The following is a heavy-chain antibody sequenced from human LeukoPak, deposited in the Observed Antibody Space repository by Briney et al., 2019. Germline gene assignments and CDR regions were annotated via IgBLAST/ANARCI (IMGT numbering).Heavy chain of an antibody. Sequence: GGSLRLSCAASGFTFGSYSMNWARQAPGKGLEWVSYISSSSSTIYYADSVKGRFTTSRDNAKNSLYLQMNSLRAEDTAVYYCARDLRGYSYGRSPFDYWGQGTLVTVSS. CDR3: ARDLRGYSYGRSPFDY. J-gene: IGHJ4*02. CDR2: ISSSSSTI. CDR1: GFTFGSYS. V-gene: IGHV3-48*01. D-gene: IGHD5-18*01.